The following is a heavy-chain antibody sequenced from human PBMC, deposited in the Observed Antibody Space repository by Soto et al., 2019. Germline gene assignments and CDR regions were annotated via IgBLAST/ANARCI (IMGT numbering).Heavy chain of an antibody. D-gene: IGHD6-25*01. CDR3: AKDGGYSSGRYGA. CDR1: GFTFDDYA. CDR2: ISWNSGSI. J-gene: IGHJ5*02. Sequence: EVQLVESGGGLVQPGRSLRLSCAASGFTFDDYAMHWVRQAPGKGLEWVSGISWNSGSIGYADSVKGRFTISRDNAKNSLYLQRNSLRAEDMALYYCAKDGGYSSGRYGAWGQGTLVTVSS. V-gene: IGHV3-9*03.